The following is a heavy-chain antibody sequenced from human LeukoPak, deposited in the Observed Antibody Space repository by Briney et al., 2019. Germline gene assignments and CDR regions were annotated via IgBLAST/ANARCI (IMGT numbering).Heavy chain of an antibody. V-gene: IGHV1-18*01. CDR2: ISAHNGNT. CDR3: ARDKGVLRFLEWLSGGAGFRYGMDV. Sequence: ASVKVSCKASGYTFTSYGISWVRQAPGQGLEWMGWISAHNGNTNYAQKLQGRVTMTTDTSTSTAYMELRSLRSDDTAVYYCARDKGVLRFLEWLSGGAGFRYGMDVWGQGTTVTVSS. CDR1: GYTFTSYG. D-gene: IGHD3-3*01. J-gene: IGHJ6*02.